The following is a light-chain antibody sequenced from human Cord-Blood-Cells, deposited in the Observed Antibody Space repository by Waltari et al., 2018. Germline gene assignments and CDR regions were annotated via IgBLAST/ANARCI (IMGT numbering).Light chain of an antibody. CDR1: QSISSY. Sequence: VRVIITCRASQSISSYLNWYQQKPGKAPKLLIYGASSLPSGVPSRFSGSGSGTDFTLTISSLQPEDFATYYCQQSYSTPRTFGQGTKVEIK. CDR3: QQSYSTPRT. CDR2: GAS. V-gene: IGKV1-39*01. J-gene: IGKJ1*01.